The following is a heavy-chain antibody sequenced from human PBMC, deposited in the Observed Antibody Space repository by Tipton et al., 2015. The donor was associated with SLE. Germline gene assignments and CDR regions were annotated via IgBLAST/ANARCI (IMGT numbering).Heavy chain of an antibody. CDR3: ARDWGGVEVTGDVFDI. V-gene: IGHV1-18*04. D-gene: IGHD2-21*02. CDR1: GYTFNNYG. CDR2: VSAYNGNT. Sequence: QSGAEVKKPGASVRVYCQASGYTFNNYGLSWVRQAPGQGLEWMGWVSAYNGNTIYAQRVKDRILMTTDTSTNTAYMELRRLRSDDTGVYYCARDWGGVEVTGDVFDIWGQGTRVTVSS. J-gene: IGHJ3*02.